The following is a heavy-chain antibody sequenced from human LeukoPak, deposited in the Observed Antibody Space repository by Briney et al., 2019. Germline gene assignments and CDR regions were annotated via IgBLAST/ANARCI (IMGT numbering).Heavy chain of an antibody. J-gene: IGHJ4*02. CDR2: INSDGSST. CDR3: ASLDY. V-gene: IGHV3-74*01. CDR1: GFTFSIYW. Sequence: GGSLRLSCAASGFTFSIYWVHWVRHAPGKGLVWVSSINSDGSSTSYADSVKGRFTISRDNAKNTLYLQMNTLRAEDTAVYYCASLDYWGQGTPVTVSS.